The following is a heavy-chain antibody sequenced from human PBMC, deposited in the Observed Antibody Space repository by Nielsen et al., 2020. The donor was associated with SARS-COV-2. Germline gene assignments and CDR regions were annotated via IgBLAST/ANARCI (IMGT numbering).Heavy chain of an antibody. D-gene: IGHD3-10*01. CDR2: IYYSGST. J-gene: IGHJ5*02. Sequence: SETLSLTCTVSGGSISSYYWSWIRQPPGKGLEWIGYIYYSGSTNYNPSLKSRVTISVDTSKNQFSLKLISVTAADTAVYYCARGSMVRGVIIFSWFDPWGQGTLVTVSS. V-gene: IGHV4-59*12. CDR1: GGSISSYY. CDR3: ARGSMVRGVIIFSWFDP.